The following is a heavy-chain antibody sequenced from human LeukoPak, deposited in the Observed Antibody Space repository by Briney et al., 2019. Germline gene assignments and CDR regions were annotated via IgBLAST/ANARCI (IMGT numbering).Heavy chain of an antibody. Sequence: GGSLRLSCAASGFTFSSYAMSWVRQASGKGLEWVSAISGSGGSTYYADSVKGRFTISRDNSKNTLYLQMNSLRAEDTAVYYCAKPGEFDYDMDVWGQGTTVTVSS. V-gene: IGHV3-23*01. CDR1: GFTFSSYA. CDR3: AKPGEFDYDMDV. D-gene: IGHD3-10*01. J-gene: IGHJ6*02. CDR2: ISGSGGST.